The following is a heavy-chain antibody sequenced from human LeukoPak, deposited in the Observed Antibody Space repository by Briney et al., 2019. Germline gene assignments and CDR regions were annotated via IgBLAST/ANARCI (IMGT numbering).Heavy chain of an antibody. J-gene: IGHJ2*01. D-gene: IGHD3-10*01. V-gene: IGHV3-9*01. CDR3: ARVGTGSWYFDL. CDR1: GFTFDDYA. Sequence: PGRSLRLSCAASGFTFDDYAMHWVRQAPGKGLEWVSGISWNSGSMDYADSVKGRFTISRDNAKNPLYLQMNSLRAEDTAVYYCARVGTGSWYFDLWGRGTLVTFSS. CDR2: ISWNSGSM.